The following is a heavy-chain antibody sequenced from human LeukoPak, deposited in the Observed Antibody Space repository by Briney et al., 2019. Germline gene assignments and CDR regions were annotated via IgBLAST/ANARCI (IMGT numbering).Heavy chain of an antibody. V-gene: IGHV4-61*02. Sequence: SETLSLTCTVSGGSISSGSYYWSWIRQPAGKGLECSGRIYTSGSTNYNPSLKSRVTISVDTSKHQFSLKLSSVTAADTAVYYCARDYVVVVPAAIWYYMDVWGKGTTVTVSS. J-gene: IGHJ6*03. CDR2: IYTSGST. D-gene: IGHD2-2*02. CDR3: ARDYVVVVPAAIWYYMDV. CDR1: GGSISSGSYY.